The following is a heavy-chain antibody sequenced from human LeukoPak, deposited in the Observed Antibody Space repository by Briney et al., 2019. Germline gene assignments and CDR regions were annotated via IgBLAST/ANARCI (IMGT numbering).Heavy chain of an antibody. V-gene: IGHV1-46*01. CDR2: INPSGGST. CDR3: ARDGYYDSSGYYFRAFDI. D-gene: IGHD3-22*01. J-gene: IGHJ3*02. Sequence: ASVTVSCKASGYTFINYYIHWVRQAPGQGLEWMGIINPSGGSTSYAQKFQGRVTMTRDTSTSTVYMELSSLRSEDTAVYYCARDGYYDSSGYYFRAFDIWGQGTMVTVSS. CDR1: GYTFINYY.